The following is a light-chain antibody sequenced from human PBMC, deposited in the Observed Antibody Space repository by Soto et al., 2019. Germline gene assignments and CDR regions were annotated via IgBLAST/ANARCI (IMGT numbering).Light chain of an antibody. Sequence: QSVLTQPASVSGSPGQSIAISCTGSSSDIGIYKYVSWYQQHPGKVPKLIIYDVSNRPSGVSNRFSGSKSGNTASLTISGLQAEDEADYYCSSYSMSGTDVFGTGTKVTVL. CDR3: SSYSMSGTDV. J-gene: IGLJ1*01. CDR1: SSDIGIYKY. CDR2: DVS. V-gene: IGLV2-14*03.